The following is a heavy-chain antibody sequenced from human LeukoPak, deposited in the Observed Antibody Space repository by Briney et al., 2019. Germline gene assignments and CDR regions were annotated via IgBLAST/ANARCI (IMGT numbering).Heavy chain of an antibody. Sequence: GGSLRLSCTGSGFMLSGYGMYWVRQAPGKGLEWVALISYDGRKRFYADSVKGRFTISRDNSKSALVLEMNSLRVEDTAVYYCAKDYQSAPPVGMDAWGHGTKVTVSS. J-gene: IGHJ6*02. CDR1: GFMLSGYG. CDR2: ISYDGRKR. V-gene: IGHV3-30*18. D-gene: IGHD3-16*02. CDR3: AKDYQSAPPVGMDA.